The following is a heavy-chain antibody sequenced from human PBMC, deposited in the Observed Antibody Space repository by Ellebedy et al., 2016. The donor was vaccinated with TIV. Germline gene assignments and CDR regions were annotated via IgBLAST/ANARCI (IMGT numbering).Heavy chain of an antibody. CDR1: GHSFTSYW. Sequence: GESLKISXKGSGHSFTSYWIGWVRQMPGKGLDWMGIIHPGDSETRYSPSFQGQVTISVDRSINTAYLQWSSLQASDTAMYYCATTYYYGNSGRVQLDFWGQGTLVTVSS. J-gene: IGHJ4*02. V-gene: IGHV5-51*01. D-gene: IGHD3-22*01. CDR2: IHPGDSET. CDR3: ATTYYYGNSGRVQLDF.